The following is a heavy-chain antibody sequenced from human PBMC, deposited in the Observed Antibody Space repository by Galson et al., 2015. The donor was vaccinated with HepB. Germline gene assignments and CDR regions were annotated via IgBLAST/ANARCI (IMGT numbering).Heavy chain of an antibody. CDR3: ARHYGSQRYYYGSGTRGYYFDY. CDR2: IYYSGST. CDR1: GGSISSSSYY. V-gene: IGHV4-39*01. Sequence: TLSLTCTVSGGSISSSSYYWGWIRQPPGKGLEWIGSIYYSGSTYYNPSLKSRVTISVDTSKNQFSLKLSSVTAADTAVYYCARHYGSQRYYYGSGTRGYYFDYWGQGTLVTVSS. J-gene: IGHJ4*02. D-gene: IGHD3-10*01.